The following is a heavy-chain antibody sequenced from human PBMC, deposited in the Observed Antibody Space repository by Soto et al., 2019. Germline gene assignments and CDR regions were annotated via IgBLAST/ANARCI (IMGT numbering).Heavy chain of an antibody. V-gene: IGHV1-3*01. D-gene: IGHD6-13*01. CDR2: ITAGNGNT. CDR1: GYTFTSYA. CDR3: ARGSIAAAVGY. J-gene: IGHJ4*02. Sequence: QVQLVQSGAEVKKPGASVKVSCKASGYTFTSYAMHWVRQAPGQRLEWMGWITAGNGNTKYSQKFQGRVTITRDTSASTAYMELSSLRSEDTAVYYCARGSIAAAVGYWGQGTLVTASS.